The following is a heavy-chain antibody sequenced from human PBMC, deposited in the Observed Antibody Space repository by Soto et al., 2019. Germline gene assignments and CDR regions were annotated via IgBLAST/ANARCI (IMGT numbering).Heavy chain of an antibody. V-gene: IGHV1-69*12. CDR2: IIPIFGTA. CDR3: ARGNHRWLQLWYFDL. CDR1: GGTFSSYT. Sequence: QVQLVQSGAEVKKPGSSVTVSCKASGGTFSSYTISWVRQAPGQGLEWMGGIIPIFGTANYAQKFQGRVTITADEATSTAYREWGSLRSEDTAVYYCARGNHRWLQLWYFDLWGRGTLVTVSS. D-gene: IGHD5-12*01. J-gene: IGHJ2*01.